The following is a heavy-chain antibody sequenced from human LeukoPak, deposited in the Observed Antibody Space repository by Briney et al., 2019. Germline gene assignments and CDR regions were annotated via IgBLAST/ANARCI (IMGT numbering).Heavy chain of an antibody. CDR3: ARMTTGHDF. CDR2: VNHSGYT. V-gene: IGHV4-34*01. D-gene: IGHD4-17*01. Sequence: SSETLSLTCAVSGTSFSSYYWSRIRQPPGKGLEWIGEVNHSGYTNDNPSLKSRVTISVDTSKNQFSLRLRSVTAADTGVYFCARMTTGHDFWGQGTLVTVSS. CDR1: GTSFSSYY. J-gene: IGHJ4*02.